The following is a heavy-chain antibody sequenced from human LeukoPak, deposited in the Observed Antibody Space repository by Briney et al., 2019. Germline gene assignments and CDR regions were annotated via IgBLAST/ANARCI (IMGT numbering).Heavy chain of an antibody. D-gene: IGHD6-13*01. V-gene: IGHV3-23*01. Sequence: GGSLRLSCAASGFTFSFYAMSWVRQAPGKGLEWVSTISNSGGSTYYADSVKGRFTISRDNSKNTLYLQMNNLRAEDTAVYYCARGVGSSWPGWFDPWGQGTLVTVSS. CDR2: ISNSGGST. J-gene: IGHJ5*02. CDR3: ARGVGSSWPGWFDP. CDR1: GFTFSFYA.